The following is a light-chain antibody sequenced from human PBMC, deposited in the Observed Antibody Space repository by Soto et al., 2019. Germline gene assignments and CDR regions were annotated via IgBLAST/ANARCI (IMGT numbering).Light chain of an antibody. J-gene: IGKJ5*01. Sequence: DIQVTQSPATLSAFVGYRVTISCRARQSIGTWLAWYQQKPGKAPKLLIYDASTLDSGVPSRFSGSGSGTEYTLTISCLQPEDVANYYCQEYNSYPVSFGQGTRLDI. CDR3: QEYNSYPVS. CDR1: QSIGTW. CDR2: DAS. V-gene: IGKV1-5*01.